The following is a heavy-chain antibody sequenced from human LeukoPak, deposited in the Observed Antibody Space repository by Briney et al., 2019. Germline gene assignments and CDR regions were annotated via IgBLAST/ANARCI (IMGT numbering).Heavy chain of an antibody. V-gene: IGHV3-21*01. J-gene: IGHJ4*02. Sequence: GASLRLSCAASGFTFSSSSMNWVRQAPGKGLEWVSSLSSNSAYIYYADSVKGRFAISRDNAKNSLYLQMNSLRAEDTAVYYCARTLGPKYSSSWYGYWGQGTLVTVSS. D-gene: IGHD6-13*01. CDR1: GFTFSSSS. CDR2: LSSNSAYI. CDR3: ARTLGPKYSSSWYGY.